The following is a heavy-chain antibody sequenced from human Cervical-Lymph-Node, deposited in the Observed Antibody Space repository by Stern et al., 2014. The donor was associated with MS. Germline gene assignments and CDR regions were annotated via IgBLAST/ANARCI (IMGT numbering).Heavy chain of an antibody. D-gene: IGHD1-26*01. J-gene: IGHJ4*02. CDR1: CYTFTAYF. V-gene: IGHV1-2*02. CDR3: ARDRGSYSDY. Sequence: QVQLVQSGAAVERPGASVKVSCKASCYTFTAYFLHWVRQAPGQGLEWMGWISPKTGSATYAQKFQDRVTMTRDTSINTGYMEVSSLRSDDTAVYYCARDRGSYSDYWGQGTLVAVSS. CDR2: ISPKTGSA.